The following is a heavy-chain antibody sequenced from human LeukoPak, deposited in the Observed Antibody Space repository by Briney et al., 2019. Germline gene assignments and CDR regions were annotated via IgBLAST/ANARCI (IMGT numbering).Heavy chain of an antibody. CDR1: GFTFDDYA. CDR3: AKDMQVGPYYYDSSGLAGY. Sequence: GSLRLSCAASGFTFDDYAMHWVRQAPGKGLEWVSLIRGDGGSTYYADSVKGRFTISRDNSKNSLYLQMNSLRTEDTALYYCAKDMQVGPYYYDSSGLAGYWGQGTLVTVSS. J-gene: IGHJ4*02. V-gene: IGHV3-43*02. D-gene: IGHD3-22*01. CDR2: IRGDGGST.